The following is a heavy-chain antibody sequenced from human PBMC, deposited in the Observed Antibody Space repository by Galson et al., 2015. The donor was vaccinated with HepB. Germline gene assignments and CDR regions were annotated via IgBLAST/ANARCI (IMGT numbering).Heavy chain of an antibody. CDR1: GGSISSYY. CDR3: ARDKPVGSGWDVYNYYYGMDV. D-gene: IGHD6-19*01. J-gene: IGHJ6*02. CDR2: IYYSGST. Sequence: SETLSLTCTVSGGSISSYYWSWIRQPPGKGLEWIGYIYYSGSTNYNPSLKSRVTISVDTSKNQFSLKLSSVTAADTAVYYCARDKPVGSGWDVYNYYYGMDVWGQGTTVTVSS. V-gene: IGHV4-59*01.